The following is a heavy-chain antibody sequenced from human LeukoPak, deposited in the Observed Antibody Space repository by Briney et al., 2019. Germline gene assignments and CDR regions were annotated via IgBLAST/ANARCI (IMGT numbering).Heavy chain of an antibody. CDR1: GFTFSSYA. V-gene: IGHV3-23*01. D-gene: IGHD6-13*01. J-gene: IGHJ4*02. CDR3: AKYSSSWYVAAFDY. Sequence: GASLRLSCAASGFTFSSYAMSWVRQAPGKGLEWVSAISGSGGSTYYADPVKGRFTISRDNSKNTLYLQMNSLRAEDTAVYYCAKYSSSWYVAAFDYWGQGTLVTVSS. CDR2: ISGSGGST.